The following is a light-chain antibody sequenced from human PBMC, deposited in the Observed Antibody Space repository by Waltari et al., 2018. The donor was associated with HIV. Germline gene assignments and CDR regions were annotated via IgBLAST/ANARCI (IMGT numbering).Light chain of an antibody. J-gene: IGKJ5*01. CDR2: GAS. CDR1: QSVSSN. V-gene: IGKV3-15*01. Sequence: EIVMTQSPATLSVSPGERATLSCRASQSVSSNLAWYQQKPGQAPRLLIYGASTRATGIPARFSGSESGTEFTLTISSRQSEDFAVYYCKQYNNWPPITFGQGTRLEIK. CDR3: KQYNNWPPIT.